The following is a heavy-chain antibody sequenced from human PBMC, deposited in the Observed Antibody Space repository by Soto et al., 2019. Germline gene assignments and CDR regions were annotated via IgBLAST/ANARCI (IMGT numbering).Heavy chain of an antibody. D-gene: IGHD3-22*01. J-gene: IGHJ6*02. CDR2: IIPIFGTA. V-gene: IGHV1-69*13. CDR3: ARSDYYDSSGYYYYYGMDV. CDR1: GGTFSSYA. Sequence: SVKVSCKASGGTFSSYAISWVRQAPGQGLEWMGGIIPIFGTANYAQKFQGRVTITADESTSTAYMELSSLRSEDTAVYYCARSDYYDSSGYYYYYGMDVWGQGTTVTVSS.